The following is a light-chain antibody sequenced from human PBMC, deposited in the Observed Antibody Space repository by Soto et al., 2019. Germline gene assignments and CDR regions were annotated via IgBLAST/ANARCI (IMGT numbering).Light chain of an antibody. V-gene: IGLV2-8*01. CDR1: GSDVGAYKY. CDR3: GSYGGSNNYV. Sequence: QSALTQPPSASGSPGQSVTISCTGTGSDVGAYKYVSWYQQHPGKAPRLIIYEVTKRPSGVPDRFSGSKSGNTASLTVSGLQAEDEADYYCGSYGGSNNYVFGTGTKLTVL. J-gene: IGLJ1*01. CDR2: EVT.